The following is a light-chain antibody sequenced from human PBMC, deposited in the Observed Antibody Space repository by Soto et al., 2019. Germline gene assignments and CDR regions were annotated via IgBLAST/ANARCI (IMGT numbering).Light chain of an antibody. J-gene: IGKJ1*01. Sequence: EIVMTQSPSTLSGSPGERATLSCRASQSVSSNLAWYQQKPGQAPRLLIYDASNRATGIPARFSGSGSGTDFNLTISSLETEDFAVYYCQQRSNWLWTFGQGTKVDIK. V-gene: IGKV3-11*01. CDR3: QQRSNWLWT. CDR2: DAS. CDR1: QSVSSN.